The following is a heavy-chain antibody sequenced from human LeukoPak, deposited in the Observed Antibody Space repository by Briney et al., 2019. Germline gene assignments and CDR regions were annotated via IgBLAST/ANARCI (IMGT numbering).Heavy chain of an antibody. V-gene: IGHV1-8*03. CDR1: GGTFSSYA. CDR2: MNPNSGNT. J-gene: IGHJ4*02. D-gene: IGHD1-26*01. CDR3: ARSVGATGVFDY. Sequence: ASVKVSCKASGGTFSSYAISWVRQAPGQGLEWMGWMNPNSGNTGYAQKFQGRVTITRNTSISTAYMELSSLRSEDTAVYYCARSVGATGVFDYWGQGTLVTVSS.